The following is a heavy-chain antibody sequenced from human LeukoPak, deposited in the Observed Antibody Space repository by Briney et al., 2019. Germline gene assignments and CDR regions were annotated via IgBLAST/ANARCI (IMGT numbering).Heavy chain of an antibody. CDR3: AKDWHILTGRNCFDP. J-gene: IGHJ5*02. CDR1: GYTFTSYS. D-gene: IGHD3-9*01. V-gene: IGHV1-18*01. Sequence: ASVKVSCKASGYTFTSYSINWVRQAPGQGLEWMGWISAYNGKTNYAQKLQGRVTMSTDTSTNTAYMELRSLRFDDTAIYYCAKDWHILTGRNCFDPWGQGTLVTVSS. CDR2: ISAYNGKT.